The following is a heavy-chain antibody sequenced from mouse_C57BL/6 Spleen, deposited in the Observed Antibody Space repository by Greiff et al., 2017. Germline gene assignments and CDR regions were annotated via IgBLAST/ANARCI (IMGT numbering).Heavy chain of an antibody. CDR3: AREGDGNWGFAY. J-gene: IGHJ3*01. V-gene: IGHV1-52*01. CDR2: IDPSDSET. CDR1: GYTFTSYW. Sequence: QVQLQQPGAELVRPGSSVKLSCKASGYTFTSYWMHWVKQRPIQGLEWIGNIDPSDSETNYNQKFKDKATLTVYKSSGTAYMQLSSLTSEDSAVYYCAREGDGNWGFAYWGQGTLVTVSA. D-gene: IGHD2-1*01.